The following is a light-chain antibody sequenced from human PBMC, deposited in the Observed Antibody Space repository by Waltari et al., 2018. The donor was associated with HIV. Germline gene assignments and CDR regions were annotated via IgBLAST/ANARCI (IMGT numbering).Light chain of an antibody. Sequence: QSALTQPRSLSGSPGQSVTISCTGTSSDFGSYNYVSWYQHHPGKAPNLILYEVSERPSGVPDRFSGSKSGNTASLTISGLQAEDDADYYCCSYAGTYTFVVFGGGTKLTVL. V-gene: IGLV2-11*01. CDR2: EVS. J-gene: IGLJ2*01. CDR3: CSYAGTYTFVV. CDR1: SSDFGSYNY.